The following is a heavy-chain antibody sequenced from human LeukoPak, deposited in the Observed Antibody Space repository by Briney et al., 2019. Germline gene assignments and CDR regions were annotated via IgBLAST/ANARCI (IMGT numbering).Heavy chain of an antibody. D-gene: IGHD3-10*01. V-gene: IGHV1-18*01. Sequence: ASVKVSCKASGYTFTSYGISWVRQAPGQGLEWMGWISAYNGNTNYAQKLQGRVTMTTDTSTSTAYMELRSPRSDDTAVYYCARGWDPTTMVRGVMFDYWGQGTLVTVSS. CDR1: GYTFTSYG. CDR3: ARGWDPTTMVRGVMFDY. CDR2: ISAYNGNT. J-gene: IGHJ4*02.